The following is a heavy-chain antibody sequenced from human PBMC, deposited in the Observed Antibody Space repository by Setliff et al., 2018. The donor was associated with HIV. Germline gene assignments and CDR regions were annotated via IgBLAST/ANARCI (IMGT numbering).Heavy chain of an antibody. J-gene: IGHJ4*02. CDR3: ASGRGAKGGYDYFGS. Sequence: SETLSLTCTVSGDSISSGGYYWSWIRQLPGKALEWIGYIYYSGATYYNPSLKNRVTISLDTSKSQFSLKLTSVTAADTALYYCASGRGAKGGYDYFGSWGQGTLVTVSS. CDR2: IYYSGAT. D-gene: IGHD5-12*01. V-gene: IGHV4-31*03. CDR1: GDSISSGGYY.